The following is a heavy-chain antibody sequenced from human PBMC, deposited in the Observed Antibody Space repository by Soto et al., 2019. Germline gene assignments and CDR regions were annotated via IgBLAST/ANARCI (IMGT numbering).Heavy chain of an antibody. V-gene: IGHV3-30-3*01. D-gene: IGHD1-26*01. CDR1: GFTFSSYA. CDR3: ARDRAGATFFAHGGNHDAFDI. CDR2: ISYDGSNK. Sequence: QVQLVESGGGVVQPGRSLRLSCAASGFTFSSYAMHWVRQAPGKGLEWVAVISYDGSNKYYADSVKGRFTISRDSSKNTLDLQMNSLRAEDTAVYYCARDRAGATFFAHGGNHDAFDIWGQGTMVTVSS. J-gene: IGHJ3*02.